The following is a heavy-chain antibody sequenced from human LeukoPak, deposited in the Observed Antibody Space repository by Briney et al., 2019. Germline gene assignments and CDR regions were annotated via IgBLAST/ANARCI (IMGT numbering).Heavy chain of an antibody. V-gene: IGHV4-61*09. CDR2: IYTSGST. J-gene: IGHJ4*02. CDR1: GGSISSGSYY. CDR3: ARVGGSVGWYGTIDS. D-gene: IGHD6-19*01. Sequence: SETLSLTCTVSGGSISSGSYYWSWIRQPAGEALEWIGHIYTSGSTSYNPSLQSRVTISVDTSSHQFSLKVTSVTAADTAVYYCARVGGSVGWYGTIDSWGQGTLVTVSS.